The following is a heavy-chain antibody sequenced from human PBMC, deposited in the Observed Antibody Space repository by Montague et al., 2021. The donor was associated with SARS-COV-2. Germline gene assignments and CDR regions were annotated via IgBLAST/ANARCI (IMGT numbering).Heavy chain of an antibody. J-gene: IGHJ3*01. CDR1: GFTFSSYD. D-gene: IGHD5-24*01. CDR2: ITSDGLRI. Sequence: SLRLSFAASGFTFSSYDMIWVRQAPGKGLEWVSTITSDGLRIYYAESVKGRFTISRDNGRNSLYLQMDSLRTEDTAVYYCGRNFNLWGIGTLVTVSS. CDR3: GRNFNL. V-gene: IGHV3-21*06.